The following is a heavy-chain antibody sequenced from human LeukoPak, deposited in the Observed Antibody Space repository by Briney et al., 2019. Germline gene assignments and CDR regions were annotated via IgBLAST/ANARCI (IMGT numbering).Heavy chain of an antibody. CDR1: GGSFSGYY. CDR3: ARRFYYGSGSFDY. CDR2: INHSGST. V-gene: IGHV4-34*01. D-gene: IGHD3-10*01. Sequence: SETLSLTYAVYGGSFSGYYWSWIRQPPGKGLEWIGEINHSGSTNYNPSLKSRVTISVDTSKNQFSLKLSSVTAADTAVYYCARRFYYGSGSFDYWGQGTLVTVSS. J-gene: IGHJ4*02.